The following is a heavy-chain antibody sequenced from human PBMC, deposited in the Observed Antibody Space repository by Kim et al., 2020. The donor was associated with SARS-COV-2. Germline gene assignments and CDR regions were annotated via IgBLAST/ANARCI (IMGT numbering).Heavy chain of an antibody. D-gene: IGHD6-13*01. CDR1: GFTVSNAW. CDR2: VKSRTDGGTI. V-gene: IGHV3-15*01. J-gene: IGHJ3*01. CDR3: TTPMDSSRSKAFGL. Sequence: GGSLRLSCAASGFTVSNAWMTWVRQAPGKGLEWVGRVKSRTDGGTIDYGAPVKGRFTISRDDSKNTLYLQMNSLKTEDTAVYYCTTPMDSSRSKAFGLWGQGTMVTVSS.